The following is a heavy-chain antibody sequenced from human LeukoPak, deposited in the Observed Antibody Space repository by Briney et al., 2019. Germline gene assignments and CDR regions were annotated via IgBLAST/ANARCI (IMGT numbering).Heavy chain of an antibody. J-gene: IGHJ5*02. D-gene: IGHD1-1*01. V-gene: IGHV3-23*01. CDR1: GVSISSYA. CDR2: MTGGGGAT. CDR3: ARASWVSNADAVS. Sequence: GGTLRLSCTASGVSISSYAMSWVRQSPAKGLEWISSMTGGGGATFYADFVKGWFTLSRDDSRNTVYLQLNSLRVEDTAIYYCARASWVSNADAVSWGQGTLVTVSS.